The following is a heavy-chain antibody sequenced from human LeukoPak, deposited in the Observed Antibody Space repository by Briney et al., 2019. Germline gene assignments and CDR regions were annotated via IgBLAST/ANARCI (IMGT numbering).Heavy chain of an antibody. Sequence: PGGSLRLSCAASGFTFSRYWMHWVRQAPGKGLVWVSRINHDGSAATYADSVEGRFTNSRDNAKNTLYLQMNSLRAEDTAIYYCTRAEIAVAGPFDYWGQGTLVTVSS. V-gene: IGHV3-74*01. J-gene: IGHJ4*02. D-gene: IGHD6-19*01. CDR3: TRAEIAVAGPFDY. CDR1: GFTFSRYW. CDR2: INHDGSAA.